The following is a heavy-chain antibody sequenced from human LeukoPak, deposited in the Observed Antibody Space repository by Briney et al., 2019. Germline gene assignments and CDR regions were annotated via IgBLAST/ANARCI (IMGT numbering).Heavy chain of an antibody. CDR3: ARESGDCSGGSCYFMGYYYYMDV. D-gene: IGHD2-15*01. V-gene: IGHV3-48*01. CDR2: ISSSGSTI. Sequence: GGSLRLSCAASGFTFSSYSMNWGRQAPGKGLEWVSYISSSGSTIYYAESVKGRFTISRDNAKNSLYLQMNSLRAEDTAVYYCARESGDCSGGSCYFMGYYYYMDVWGKGTTVTVSS. J-gene: IGHJ6*03. CDR1: GFTFSSYS.